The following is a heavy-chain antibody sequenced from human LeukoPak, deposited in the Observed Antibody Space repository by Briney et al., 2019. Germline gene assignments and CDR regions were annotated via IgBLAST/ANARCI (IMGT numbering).Heavy chain of an antibody. CDR3: ASGIGVVPAAIAGYYFDY. V-gene: IGHV1-2*02. CDR1: GYTFTGYY. J-gene: IGHJ4*02. CDR2: INPNRGGT. D-gene: IGHD2-2*01. Sequence: GASVKVSCKASGYTFTGYYMHWVRQAPGQGLEWMGWINPNRGGTNYAQKFQGRVTMTRDTSISTAYMELSRLRSDDTAVYYCASGIGVVPAAIAGYYFDYWGKGTLVTVSS.